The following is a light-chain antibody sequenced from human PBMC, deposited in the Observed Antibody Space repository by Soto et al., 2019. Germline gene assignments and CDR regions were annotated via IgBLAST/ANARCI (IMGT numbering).Light chain of an antibody. CDR1: QSVSSY. Sequence: EIVLTQSPATLSLSPGERATLSCRANQSVSSYLAWYQQKPGQAPRLLIYGASNRATGIPDRFTGSGSGTDFTLTISRLEPEDFAVYYCQQYGSSPLTFGGGTKVDIK. CDR2: GAS. J-gene: IGKJ4*01. CDR3: QQYGSSPLT. V-gene: IGKV3-20*01.